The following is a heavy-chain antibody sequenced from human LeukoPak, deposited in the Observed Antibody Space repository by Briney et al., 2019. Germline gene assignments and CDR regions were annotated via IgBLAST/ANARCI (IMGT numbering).Heavy chain of an antibody. D-gene: IGHD2-2*01. V-gene: IGHV1-2*02. J-gene: IGHJ5*02. CDR1: GYTFTGYY. Sequence: ASVKVSCKASGYTFTGYYMHWVRQAPGQGLEWMGCINPNSGGTNYAQKFQGRVTMTRDTSISTAYMELSRLRSDDTAVYYCARVLGYCSSTSCPPFWFDPWGQGTLVTVSS. CDR3: ARVLGYCSSTSCPPFWFDP. CDR2: INPNSGGT.